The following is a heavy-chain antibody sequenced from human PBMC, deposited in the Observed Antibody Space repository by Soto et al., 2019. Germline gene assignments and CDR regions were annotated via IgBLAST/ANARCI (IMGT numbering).Heavy chain of an antibody. CDR1: GGSMSSYF. CDR2: IYSSGST. Sequence: SETLSLTCAVSGGSMSSYFWSWIRQPAGKGLEWIGRIYSSGSTSYNPSLKSRVTLSVDTSKNQVSLRLNSMTAADTAVYYCARGLSAFDPWGQGTLVTLSS. J-gene: IGHJ5*02. CDR3: ARGLSAFDP. D-gene: IGHD3-16*01. V-gene: IGHV4-4*07.